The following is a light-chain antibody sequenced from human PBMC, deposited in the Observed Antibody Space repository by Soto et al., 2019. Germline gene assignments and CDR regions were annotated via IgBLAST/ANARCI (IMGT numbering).Light chain of an antibody. Sequence: QSVLTQPASVAGSPGQSITISCAGTSRDVGGYDFVSWYQHHPGRAPKLLIYEVSGRPSGVSYRFSGSKSGNTASLIISGLQAEDEAYYYCSSYGSSGTSVFGTGTKVTVL. CDR2: EVS. J-gene: IGLJ1*01. V-gene: IGLV2-14*01. CDR3: SSYGSSGTSV. CDR1: SRDVGGYDF.